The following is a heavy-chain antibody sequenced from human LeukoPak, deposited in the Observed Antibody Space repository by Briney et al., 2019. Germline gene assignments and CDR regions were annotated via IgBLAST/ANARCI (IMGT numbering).Heavy chain of an antibody. CDR3: ARDSRYFDR. CDR1: GFTFGTYW. CDR2: INQDGSAK. V-gene: IGHV3-7*01. Sequence: PGGSLRLSCAASGFTFGTYWMTWVRQAPGKGLEWVGNINQDGSAKYYVDSVRRRFTISRNNTSNLLYLQINIMGADDAAFYYCARDSRYFDRWGRGTPVTASS. J-gene: IGHJ2*01.